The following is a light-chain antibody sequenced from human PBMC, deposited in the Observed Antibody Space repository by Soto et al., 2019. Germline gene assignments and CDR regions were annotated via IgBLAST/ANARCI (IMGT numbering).Light chain of an antibody. CDR3: QQYNRGPVT. J-gene: IGKJ1*01. Sequence: EIVLTQSPATLSVSPGERATLSCRASQSLTSDLAWYQHKPGQAPRLLIYGASTRAASIPARFSGSGSGTEFTLNITSLQSEDFEIYYCQQYNRGPVTFGQGTKVDIK. CDR2: GAS. V-gene: IGKV3-15*01. CDR1: QSLTSD.